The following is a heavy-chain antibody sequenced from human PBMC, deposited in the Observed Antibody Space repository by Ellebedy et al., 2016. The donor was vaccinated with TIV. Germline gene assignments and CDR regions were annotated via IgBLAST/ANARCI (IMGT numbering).Heavy chain of an antibody. V-gene: IGHV3-15*01. D-gene: IGHD6-19*01. CDR1: GFTFSNAW. Sequence: GESLKISCAASGFTFSNAWMSWVRQAPGKGLEWVGRIKSKTDGGTTDYAAPVKGRFTISRDNSKNTLYLQMNSLRAEDTAAYYCAKINPPRSGWPLDYWGQGTLVTVSS. J-gene: IGHJ4*02. CDR2: IKSKTDGGTT. CDR3: AKINPPRSGWPLDY.